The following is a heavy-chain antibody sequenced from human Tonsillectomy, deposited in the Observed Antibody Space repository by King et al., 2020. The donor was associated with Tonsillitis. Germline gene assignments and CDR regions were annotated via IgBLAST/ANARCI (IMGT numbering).Heavy chain of an antibody. J-gene: IGHJ4*02. CDR2: IYRDGGT. D-gene: IGHD3-10*01. V-gene: IGHV3-66*01. CDR1: GFTVSSNY. CDR3: AGGPGMFYF. Sequence: VQLVQSGGGLVQPGGSLRLSCAVSGFTVSSNYMNWVRQAPGKGLEWVSVIYRDGGTFHIGSVKGRFTISRDKSKNMLHLQMDSLRAEDTAVYYCAGGPGMFYFWGQGTLVTV.